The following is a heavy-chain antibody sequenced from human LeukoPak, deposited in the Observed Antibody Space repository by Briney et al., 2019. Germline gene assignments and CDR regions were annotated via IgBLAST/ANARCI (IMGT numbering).Heavy chain of an antibody. V-gene: IGHV3-21*01. Sequence: GGSLRLSCAASGFTLSSYSMNWVRQAPGKGLEWVSSISSSSSYIYYADSVKGRFTISRDNAKNSLYLQKNSLRAEDTAVYYCARVGLLWFGELSSYGMDVWGQGTTVTVSS. J-gene: IGHJ6*02. CDR2: ISSSSSYI. CDR3: ARVGLLWFGELSSYGMDV. CDR1: GFTLSSYS. D-gene: IGHD3-10*01.